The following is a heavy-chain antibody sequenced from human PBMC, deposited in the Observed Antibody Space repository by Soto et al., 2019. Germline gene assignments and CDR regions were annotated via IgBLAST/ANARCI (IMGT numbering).Heavy chain of an antibody. CDR2: IYYSGST. CDR3: ARHRGVGYGSGGYYYYGMDV. V-gene: IGHV4-31*03. Sequence: SETLSLTCTVSGGSISSGGYYWSWIRQHPGKGLEWIGYIYYSGSTYYNPSLKSRVTISVDTSKNQFSLKLSSVTAADTAVYYCARHRGVGYGSGGYYYYGMDVWGQGTTVTVSS. CDR1: GGSISSGGYY. J-gene: IGHJ6*02. D-gene: IGHD3-10*01.